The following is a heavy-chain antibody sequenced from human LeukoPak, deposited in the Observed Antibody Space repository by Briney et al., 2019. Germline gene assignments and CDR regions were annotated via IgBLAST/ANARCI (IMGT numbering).Heavy chain of an antibody. CDR1: GGSISNYN. CDR3: ARPYGSGSFWFDA. D-gene: IGHD3-10*01. Sequence: SETLSLTCTVSGGSISNYNWSWIRQPPGKGLEWIGYIYYSGNTNYNPSLKGRATISIDTSKNQFSLKLRSVTAADTAVYHCARPYGSGSFWFDAWGQGTLVTVSS. CDR2: IYYSGNT. J-gene: IGHJ5*02. V-gene: IGHV4-59*08.